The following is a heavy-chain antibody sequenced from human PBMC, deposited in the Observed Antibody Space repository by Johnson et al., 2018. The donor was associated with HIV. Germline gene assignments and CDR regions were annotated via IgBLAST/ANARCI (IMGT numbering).Heavy chain of an antibody. V-gene: IGHV3-9*01. J-gene: IGHJ3*02. CDR1: GFTFDDYA. CDR3: ANFRYSSSPDAFDI. CDR2: ISWNSGSI. D-gene: IGHD6-6*01. Sequence: VLLLESGGGLVQPGGSLRLSCAASGFTFDDYAMYWVRQAPGKGLEWVSDISWNSGSIGYADFVKGRFTISRDNTKNTLYLQMNSLRAEDTAVYYCANFRYSSSPDAFDIWGQGTMVTVSS.